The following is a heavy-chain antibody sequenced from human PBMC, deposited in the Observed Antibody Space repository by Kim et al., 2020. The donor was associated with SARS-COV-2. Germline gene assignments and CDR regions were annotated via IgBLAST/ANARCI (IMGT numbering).Heavy chain of an antibody. CDR1: GYTLTELS. D-gene: IGHD1-1*01. Sequence: ASVKVSCKVSGYTLTELSMHWVRQAPGKGLEWMGGFDPEDGETIYAQKFQGRVTMTEDTSTDTAYMELSSLRSEDTAVYYCATPAGTNWEYYYYYGMDVWGPGTTAPVPS. CDR2: FDPEDGET. CDR3: ATPAGTNWEYYYYYGMDV. V-gene: IGHV1-24*01. J-gene: IGHJ6*02.